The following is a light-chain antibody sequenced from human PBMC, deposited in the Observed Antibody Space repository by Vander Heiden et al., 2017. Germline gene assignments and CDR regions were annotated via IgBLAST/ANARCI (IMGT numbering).Light chain of an antibody. CDR1: KSISAD. Sequence: EIVLTQSPATLSLSPGERATISCRASKSISADLAWYQQKPGQAPRLLIYDASNSATGIPARFSGSGSGTDFTLTISNLEPEDFAVYYCQQRNSWPRTFGQGTKVEI. CDR3: QQRNSWPRT. CDR2: DAS. V-gene: IGKV3-11*01. J-gene: IGKJ2*01.